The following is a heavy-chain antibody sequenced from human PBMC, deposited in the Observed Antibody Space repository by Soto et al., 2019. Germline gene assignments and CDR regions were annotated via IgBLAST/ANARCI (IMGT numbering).Heavy chain of an antibody. CDR2: IYYSGST. CDR3: ARAYYGDYGGVYFEY. D-gene: IGHD4-17*01. Sequence: SETLSLTCTFSGGSISSGGYYWSWIRQHPGKGLEWIGYIYYSGSTYYNPSLKSRVTISVDTSKNQFSLKLSSVTAADTAVYYCARAYYGDYGGVYFEYWGQGTLVSVSS. J-gene: IGHJ4*02. CDR1: GGSISSGGYY. V-gene: IGHV4-31*03.